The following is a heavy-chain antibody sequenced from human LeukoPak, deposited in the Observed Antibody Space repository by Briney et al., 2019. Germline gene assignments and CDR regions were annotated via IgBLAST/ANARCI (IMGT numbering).Heavy chain of an antibody. CDR1: GFTFSTHW. CDR3: ARDSTWQLDY. J-gene: IGHJ4*02. CDR2: IKEDGSVK. Sequence: SGGSLRLSCTASGFTFSTHWMTWVRQPPGKGLEWVANIKEDGSVKYYVDSVKGRFTISRDNTKNALYLQMNSLRADDTAVCFCARDSTWQLDYWGQGTLITVSS. V-gene: IGHV3-7*03. D-gene: IGHD5-12*01.